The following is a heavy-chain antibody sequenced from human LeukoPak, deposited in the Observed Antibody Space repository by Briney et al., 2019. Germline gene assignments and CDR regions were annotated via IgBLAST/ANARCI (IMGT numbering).Heavy chain of an antibody. Sequence: SETLSLTCAVYGGSFSGYYWSWIHQPPGKGLEWIGEINHTGSTNYNPSLKSRVTISVDTSKNQFSLKLSSVTAADTAVYYCAREFWSAYYNPYYYYYMDVWGKGTTVTVSS. CDR3: AREFWSAYYNPYYYYYMDV. CDR1: GGSFSGYY. J-gene: IGHJ6*03. V-gene: IGHV4-34*01. CDR2: INHTGST. D-gene: IGHD3-3*01.